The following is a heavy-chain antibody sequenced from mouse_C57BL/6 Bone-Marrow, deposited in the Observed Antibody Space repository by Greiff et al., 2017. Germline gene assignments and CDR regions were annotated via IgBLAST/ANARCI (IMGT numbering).Heavy chain of an antibody. V-gene: IGHV1-55*01. CDR2: IYPTSGRT. J-gene: IGHJ2*01. CDR3: ARSGPLGRSVDY. Sequence: QVQLQQPGADLVKPGASVKMSCKASGYTFTSYWVTWVRQRPGQGLEWIGDIYPTSGRTNYNEKFKSTAILTVDTFSNTAYMQLSSLTFEDSAVFYCARSGPLGRSVDYWGQGTTLTVSS. D-gene: IGHD4-1*01. CDR1: GYTFTSYW.